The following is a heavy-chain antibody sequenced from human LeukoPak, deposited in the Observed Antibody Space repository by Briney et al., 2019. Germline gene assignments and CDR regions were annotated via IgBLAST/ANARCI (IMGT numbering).Heavy chain of an antibody. CDR1: GYTFIGYY. CDR2: INPNTGGT. V-gene: IGHV1-2*06. Sequence: ASVKVSCKASGYTFIGYYIHWIRQAPGQGLEWMGRINPNTGGTNYAQNFQGRVTMTRDTSISTAYMDLSSLRSDDTAVYYCATEIGSSNQNYYYYGMDVWGQGTTVTVSS. J-gene: IGHJ6*02. CDR3: ATEIGSSNQNYYYYGMDV. D-gene: IGHD2-2*01.